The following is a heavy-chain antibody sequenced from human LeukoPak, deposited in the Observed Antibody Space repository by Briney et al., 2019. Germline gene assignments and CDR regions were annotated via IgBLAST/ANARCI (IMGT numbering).Heavy chain of an antibody. CDR2: IYYSGST. D-gene: IGHD4-17*01. J-gene: IGHJ3*02. CDR3: ARVPTTVTTRDAFDI. Sequence: SETLSLTCTVSGGSISSYYWSWIRQPPGKGLEWIGYIYYSGSTNYNPSLKGRVTISVDTSKNQFSLKLSSVTAADTAVYYCARVPTTVTTRDAFDIWGQGTMVTVSS. V-gene: IGHV4-59*08. CDR1: GGSISSYY.